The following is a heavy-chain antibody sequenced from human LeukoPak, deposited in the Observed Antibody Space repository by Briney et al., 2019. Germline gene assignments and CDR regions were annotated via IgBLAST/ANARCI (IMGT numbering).Heavy chain of an antibody. CDR2: INWNGGAT. CDR1: GFTFDDYG. D-gene: IGHD5-24*01. CDR3: ARDGAIIAAGGYFDY. J-gene: IGHJ4*02. Sequence: GGSLRLSCAASGFTFDDYGMSWVRQAPGKGLEWVSGINWNGGATGYADSVKGRFTISRDNAKNSLYLQMNSLRAEDTALYYCARDGAIIAAGGYFDYWGQGTLVTVSS. V-gene: IGHV3-20*04.